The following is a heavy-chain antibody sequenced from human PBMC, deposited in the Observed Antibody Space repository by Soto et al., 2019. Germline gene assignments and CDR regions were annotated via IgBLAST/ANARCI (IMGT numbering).Heavy chain of an antibody. CDR1: GFTFSSYG. V-gene: IGHV3-30*18. CDR3: AKARPRYCTNGPCEDFDYGMDV. CDR2: ISYDGSNK. D-gene: IGHD2-8*01. Sequence: QVQLVESGGGVVQPGRSLRLSCAASGFTFSSYGMHWVRQAPGKGLEWVAVISYDGSNKYYADSVKGRFTISRDNSKNTLYLQTNSLRAEDTAVYYCAKARPRYCTNGPCEDFDYGMDVWGQGTTVTVSS. J-gene: IGHJ6*02.